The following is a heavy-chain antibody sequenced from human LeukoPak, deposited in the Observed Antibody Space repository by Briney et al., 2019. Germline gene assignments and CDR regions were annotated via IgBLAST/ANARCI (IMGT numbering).Heavy chain of an antibody. J-gene: IGHJ4*02. Sequence: PSETLSLTCAVYGGSFSGYYWSWIRQPPGKGLEWTGEINHSGSTNYNPSLKSRVTISVDTSKNQFSLKLSSVTAADTALYYCARGRGKKLRFLEWLLVAPFDFWGQGTLDTVSS. CDR2: INHSGST. CDR3: ARGRGKKLRFLEWLLVAPFDF. V-gene: IGHV4-34*01. CDR1: GGSFSGYY. D-gene: IGHD3-3*01.